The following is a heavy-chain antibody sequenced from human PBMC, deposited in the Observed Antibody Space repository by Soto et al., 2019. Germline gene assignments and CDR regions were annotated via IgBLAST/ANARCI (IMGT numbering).Heavy chain of an antibody. D-gene: IGHD1-20*01. CDR1: GGSISSYY. V-gene: IGHV4-59*01. CDR3: ARDLVGYGYNWNSFDY. CDR2: IYYSGST. Sequence: SETLSLTCTVSGGSISSYYWSWIRQPPGKGLEWIGYIYYSGSTNYNPSLKSRVTISVDTSKNQFSLKLSSVTAADTAVYYCARDLVGYGYNWNSFDYWGQGTLVTVSS. J-gene: IGHJ4*02.